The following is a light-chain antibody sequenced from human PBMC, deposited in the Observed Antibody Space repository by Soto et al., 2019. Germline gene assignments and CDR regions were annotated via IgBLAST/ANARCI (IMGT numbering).Light chain of an antibody. J-gene: IGKJ2*01. V-gene: IGKV3-20*01. CDR2: GAS. Sequence: EIVLTQSPGTLSLSPGERATLSCRASQSVSSSYLAWYQQKPGQAPRLLIYGASSRATGIPDRFSGSGSGTDVTLTISRLEPEDFAVSYCQQYGSSPPNTFGQGTKLEIK. CDR1: QSVSSSY. CDR3: QQYGSSPPNT.